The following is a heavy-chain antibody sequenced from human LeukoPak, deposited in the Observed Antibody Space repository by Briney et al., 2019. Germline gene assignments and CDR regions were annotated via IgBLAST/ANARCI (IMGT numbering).Heavy chain of an antibody. CDR2: IYYSGIT. V-gene: IGHV4-39*01. CDR1: GGSISSSSYY. J-gene: IGHJ4*02. D-gene: IGHD2-15*01. CDR3: ARGIVVVVAAD. Sequence: SETLSLXCTVSGGSISSSSYYWGWIRQPPGKGLEWIGSIYYSGITYYNPSLKSRVTISVDTSKNQFSLKLSSVTAADTAVYYCARGIVVVVAADWGQGTLVTVSS.